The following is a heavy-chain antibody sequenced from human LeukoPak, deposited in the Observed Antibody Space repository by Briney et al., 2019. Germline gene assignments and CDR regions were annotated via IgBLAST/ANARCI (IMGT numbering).Heavy chain of an antibody. V-gene: IGHV3-9*01. CDR1: GFTFDDYA. CDR2: ISWNSGSI. Sequence: GGSLRLSGAASGFTFDDYAMHWVRQAPGKGLEWVSGISWNSGSIGYADSVKGRFTISRDNAKNSLYPQMNSLRAEDTALYYCAKEAQDAFDIWGQGTMVTVSS. J-gene: IGHJ3*02. CDR3: AKEAQDAFDI.